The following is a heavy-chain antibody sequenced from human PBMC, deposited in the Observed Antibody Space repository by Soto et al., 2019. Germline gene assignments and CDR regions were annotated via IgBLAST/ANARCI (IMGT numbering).Heavy chain of an antibody. CDR1: GFTFSSYA. J-gene: IGHJ6*02. CDR3: VKGMASGDFGMDV. V-gene: IGHV3-23*01. Sequence: EVQLLESGGGLVQPGGSLRLSCAASGFTFSSYAMSWVRQAPGKGLEWVSAISGTSYYADSVKGRFTISRDHSKNTVFLQMNSLRAEDTAVYYCVKGMASGDFGMDVWGQGTTVTVSS. CDR2: ISGTS. D-gene: IGHD6-13*01.